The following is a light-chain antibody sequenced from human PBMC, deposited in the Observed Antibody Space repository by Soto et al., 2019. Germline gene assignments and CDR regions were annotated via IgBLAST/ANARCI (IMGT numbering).Light chain of an antibody. V-gene: IGKV3D-15*01. CDR3: QQYNSWPLT. CDR1: HSVGSD. J-gene: IGKJ4*02. Sequence: RVMSPSPVCLSWCPGERSALCFAYGHSVGSDLAWYQQKPGPAPRLVIYDILTRATGVPTRLSGSGSGTEFTLTISSLQYHDFAVYYCQQYNSWPLTFGGAHTV. CDR2: DIL.